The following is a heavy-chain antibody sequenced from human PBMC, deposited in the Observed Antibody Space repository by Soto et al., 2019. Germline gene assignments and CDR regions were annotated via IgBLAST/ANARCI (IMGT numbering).Heavy chain of an antibody. Sequence: PSETLSLTCAVSGGSISGTTSSWSWIRQPPGKGLEWIGYIYDSGNTYYNPSLKSQFSISVDRSKNQFSLKLSSVTAADTAVYYCARGQGAAAGHSNFDYWGQGALVTVSS. D-gene: IGHD6-13*01. V-gene: IGHV4-30-2*01. CDR1: GGSISGTTSS. J-gene: IGHJ4*02. CDR3: ARGQGAAAGHSNFDY. CDR2: IYDSGNT.